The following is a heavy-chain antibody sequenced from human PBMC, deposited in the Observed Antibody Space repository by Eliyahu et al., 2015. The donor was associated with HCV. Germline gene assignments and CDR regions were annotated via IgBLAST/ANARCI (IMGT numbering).Heavy chain of an antibody. CDR3: ARDYYGSGRDLYYYYGMDV. CDR2: ISSSSSYI. J-gene: IGHJ6*02. V-gene: IGHV3-21*01. CDR1: GFTFSXYS. Sequence: EVQLVESGGGLVKPGGSXRLSCAAXGFTFSXYSXNWVRQAPGKGLEGVSSISSSSSYIXYADSLKGRFTISRDNAKNSLYLQMNSLRAEDTAVYYCARDYYGSGRDLYYYYGMDVWGQGTTVTVSS. D-gene: IGHD3-10*01.